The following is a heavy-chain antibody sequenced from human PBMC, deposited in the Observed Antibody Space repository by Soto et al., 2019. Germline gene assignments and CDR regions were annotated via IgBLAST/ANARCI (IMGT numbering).Heavy chain of an antibody. Sequence: ETLSLTCTVSGGSISSSSYYWGWIRQPPEKGLEWIGSIYYSGSTYYNPSLRSRVTISVDTSKNQFSLKLSSVTAADTAVYYCARLVVYYFDYWGQGTLVTVSS. CDR2: IYYSGST. CDR1: GGSISSSSYY. V-gene: IGHV4-39*01. CDR3: ARLVVYYFDY. D-gene: IGHD2-21*01. J-gene: IGHJ4*02.